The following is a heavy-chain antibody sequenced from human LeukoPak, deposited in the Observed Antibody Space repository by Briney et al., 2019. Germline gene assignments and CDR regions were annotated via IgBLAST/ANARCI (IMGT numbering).Heavy chain of an antibody. Sequence: SETLSLTCTVSGGSISSYYWSWIRQPPGKGLEWIGYIYYSGSTNYNPSLKSRVTISVDTSKNQFSLKLSSVTAADTAVYYCARYSNYGDYYYYMDVWGKGTTVTVSS. D-gene: IGHD4-11*01. CDR2: IYYSGST. V-gene: IGHV4-59*01. CDR3: ARYSNYGDYYYYMDV. CDR1: GGSISSYY. J-gene: IGHJ6*03.